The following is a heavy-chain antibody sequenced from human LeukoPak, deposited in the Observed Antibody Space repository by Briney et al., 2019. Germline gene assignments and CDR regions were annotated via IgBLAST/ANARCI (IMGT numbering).Heavy chain of an antibody. J-gene: IGHJ4*02. CDR1: GFTFSTSW. CDR3: ARPRYSSGWSDFDY. CDR2: ISYDGSNK. D-gene: IGHD6-19*01. Sequence: PGGSLRLSCAASGFTFSTSWMTWVRQAPGKGLEWVAVISYDGSNKYYADSVKGRFTISRDNSKNTLYLQMNSLGAEDTAVYYCARPRYSSGWSDFDYWGQGTLVTVSS. V-gene: IGHV3-30*03.